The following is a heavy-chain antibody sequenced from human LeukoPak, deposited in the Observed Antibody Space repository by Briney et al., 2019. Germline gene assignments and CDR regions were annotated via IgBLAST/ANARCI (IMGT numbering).Heavy chain of an antibody. J-gene: IGHJ6*03. D-gene: IGHD1-26*01. CDR1: GFTFSSYA. Sequence: GGSLRLSCAASGFTFSSYAMSWVRQAPGKGLEWVSAISGSGGSTYYADSVKGRFTISRDNSKNTLYLQMNSLRAEDTAVYYCAKASSGSYGYYYYYYMDVWGKGTTITVSS. CDR3: AKASSGSYGYYYYYYMDV. V-gene: IGHV3-23*01. CDR2: ISGSGGST.